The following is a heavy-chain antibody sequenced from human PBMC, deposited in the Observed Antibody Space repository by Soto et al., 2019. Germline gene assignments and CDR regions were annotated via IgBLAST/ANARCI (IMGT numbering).Heavy chain of an antibody. J-gene: IGHJ5*02. CDR2: ISGSGGST. V-gene: IGHV3-23*01. CDR1: GFTFSSYA. D-gene: IGHD6-13*01. Sequence: GGSLRLSCAASGFTFSSYAMSWVRQAPGKGLEWVSAISGSGGSTYYADSVKGRFTISRDNSKNTLYLQMNSLRAEDTAVYYCATPRSPRIAEAYNWFDPWGQGTLVTVSS. CDR3: ATPRSPRIAEAYNWFDP.